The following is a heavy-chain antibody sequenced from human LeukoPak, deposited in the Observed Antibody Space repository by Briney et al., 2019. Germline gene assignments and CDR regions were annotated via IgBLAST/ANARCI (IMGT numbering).Heavy chain of an antibody. CDR2: ISGSGGST. J-gene: IGHJ4*02. D-gene: IGHD5-24*01. Sequence: GGXXRLXCAASXFTFSSYAMSWVRQAPGXXXXWVSAISGSGGSTYYADSVKGRFTISRDNSKNTLYLQMNSLRAEDTAVYYCAKLPERWLQFYYFDYWGQGTLVTVSS. CDR3: AKLPERWLQFYYFDY. V-gene: IGHV3-23*01. CDR1: XFTFSSYA.